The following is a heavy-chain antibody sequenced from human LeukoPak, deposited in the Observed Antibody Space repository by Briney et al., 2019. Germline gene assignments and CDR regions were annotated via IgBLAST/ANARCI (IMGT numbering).Heavy chain of an antibody. Sequence: PSGTLSLTCAVSGGSISSSNWWSWVRQPPGKGLGWIVEIYHSGSTNYNPSLKSRVTISVDKSKNQFSLKLSSVTAADTAVYYCARGLQQLVQDYYYYGMDVWGKGTTVTVSS. J-gene: IGHJ6*04. CDR3: ARGLQQLVQDYYYYGMDV. D-gene: IGHD6-13*01. CDR1: GGSISSSNW. V-gene: IGHV4-4*02. CDR2: IYHSGST.